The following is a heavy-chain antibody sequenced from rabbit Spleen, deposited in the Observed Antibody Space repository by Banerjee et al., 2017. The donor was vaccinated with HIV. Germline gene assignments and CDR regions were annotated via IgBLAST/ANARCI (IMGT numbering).Heavy chain of an antibody. J-gene: IGHJ4*01. CDR2: INTVTGKT. Sequence: QSLEESGGDLVKPGASLTLTCIASGVSFSGDSYMCWVRQAPGKGLEWIACINTVTGKTVYASWVKGRFIMSRTSSTTVTLQMTSLTAADTATYFCARDLVAVIGWNFNLWGPGTLVTVS. D-gene: IGHD1-1*01. CDR1: GVSFSGDSY. V-gene: IGHV1S40*01. CDR3: ARDLVAVIGWNFNL.